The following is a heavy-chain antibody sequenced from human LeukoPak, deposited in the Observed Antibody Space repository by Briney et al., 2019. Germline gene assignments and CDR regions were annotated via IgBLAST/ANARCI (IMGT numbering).Heavy chain of an antibody. CDR3: ARSLAGLTGGFDY. D-gene: IGHD6-19*01. CDR1: GYTFTRCG. Sequence: ASVTVSCKASGYTFTRCGISWVRQAPGQGLEWMGWISPYNGNANYAQKLQGRVTMTTDTSTSTAYMGLRNLKSDDTAVYYCARSLAGLTGGFDYWGQGTLVTVSS. CDR2: ISPYNGNA. J-gene: IGHJ4*02. V-gene: IGHV1-18*01.